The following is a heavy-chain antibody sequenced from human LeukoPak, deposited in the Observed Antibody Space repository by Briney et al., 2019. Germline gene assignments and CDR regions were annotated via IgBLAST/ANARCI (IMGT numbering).Heavy chain of an antibody. CDR2: IYYSGST. D-gene: IGHD3-10*01. CDR3: AVEGELLSNWFDP. CDR1: GGSISSGDYY. Sequence: PSQTLSLTCTVSGGSISSGDYYWSWIRQPPGKGLEWIGYIYYSGSTYYNPSLKSRVTISVDTSKNQFSLKLSSVTAADTAVYYCAVEGELLSNWFDPWGQGTLVTVSS. J-gene: IGHJ5*02. V-gene: IGHV4-30-4*01.